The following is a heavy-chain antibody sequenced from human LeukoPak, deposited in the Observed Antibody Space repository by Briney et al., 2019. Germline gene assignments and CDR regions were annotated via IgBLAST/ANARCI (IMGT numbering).Heavy chain of an antibody. Sequence: GGSLRLSCSAYGLTFSNYAMHTVRQAPAKVLERVPVISYYGSNKSYEDYVKGRITITRDNTKNRLDLQMNSRRAEDKAVYYCAKRPPSLARGRAPQRQSDYWGQGTLVTVSS. CDR3: AKRPPSLARGRAPQRQSDY. V-gene: IGHV3-30-3*02. CDR1: GLTFSNYA. D-gene: IGHD1-1*01. J-gene: IGHJ4*02. CDR2: ISYYGSNK.